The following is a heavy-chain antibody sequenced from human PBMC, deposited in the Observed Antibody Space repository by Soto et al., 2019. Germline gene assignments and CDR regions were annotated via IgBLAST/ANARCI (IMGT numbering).Heavy chain of an antibody. CDR1: GGSISSSNW. D-gene: IGHD6-13*01. CDR3: ARGQQEKIPLIAAAGITRTFEY. V-gene: IGHV4-4*02. Sequence: QVQLQESGPGLVKPSGTLSLTCAVSGGSISSSNWWCWVRQPPGKGLEWIGEIYHSGSTNYNPSPKPRVTISVDKSTNHVSLKLSSGTAADTAVYYCARGQQEKIPLIAAAGITRTFEYWGQGTRVTVSS. CDR2: IYHSGST. J-gene: IGHJ4*01.